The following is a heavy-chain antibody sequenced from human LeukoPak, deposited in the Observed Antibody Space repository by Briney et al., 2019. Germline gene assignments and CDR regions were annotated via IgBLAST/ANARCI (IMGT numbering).Heavy chain of an antibody. Sequence: GSLRLSCAASGFTFSSYAMSWVRQAPGKGLEWIGYIYSSGVTNYNASLKSRVTMSVDTSKNHFSLKLSSVTAADTAVYYCARDHGDDSGGTGSFAYWGQGTLVTVSS. V-gene: IGHV4-59*01. CDR3: ARDHGDDSGGTGSFAY. CDR1: GFTFSSYA. J-gene: IGHJ4*02. D-gene: IGHD4-23*01. CDR2: IYSSGVT.